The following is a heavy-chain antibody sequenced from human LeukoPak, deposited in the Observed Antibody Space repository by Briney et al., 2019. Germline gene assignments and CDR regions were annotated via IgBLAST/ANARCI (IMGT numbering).Heavy chain of an antibody. CDR1: GGSISSGGYY. CDR3: ARDYHGYSYGPYYYGMDV. CDR2: IYYSGST. V-gene: IGHV4-31*03. J-gene: IGHJ6*02. D-gene: IGHD5-18*01. Sequence: SETLSLTCTVSGGSISSGGYYWSWIRQHPGTGLEWIGYIYYSGSTYYNPSLKSRVTISVDTSKNQFSLKLSSVTAADTAVYYCARDYHGYSYGPYYYGMDVWGQGTTVTVSS.